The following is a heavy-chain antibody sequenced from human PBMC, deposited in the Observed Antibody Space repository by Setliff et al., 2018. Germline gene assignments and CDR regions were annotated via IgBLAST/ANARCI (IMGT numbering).Heavy chain of an antibody. CDR1: GASISSVNL. D-gene: IGHD1-26*01. CDR3: ASLGGATRFMGFDS. Sequence: TETLSLTCAVSGASISSVNLWSWVRQPTGKGLEWIGEIYHNESTNFTPSLESRVTLSIDKSKNEFSLNVTSVTAADTAVYYCASLGGATRFMGFDSWGQGILVTVSS. J-gene: IGHJ4*02. CDR2: IYHNEST. V-gene: IGHV4-4*02.